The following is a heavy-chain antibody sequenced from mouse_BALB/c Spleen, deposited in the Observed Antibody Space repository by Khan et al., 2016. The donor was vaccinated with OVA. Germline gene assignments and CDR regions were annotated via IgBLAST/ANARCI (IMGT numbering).Heavy chain of an antibody. CDR3: TRRNWDGAWFAY. V-gene: IGHV1-5*01. CDR2: IYPGNTDT. Sequence: EVQLQQSGTVLARPGASVKMSCKASGYTFTSYWMNWVKQRPGQGLEWIGDIYPGNTDTNYNQKFKGKAKLTAVTSTSTAYMELYSLTNEDSAVYYCTRRNWDGAWFAYWGQGTLGTVSA. J-gene: IGHJ3*01. D-gene: IGHD4-1*01. CDR1: GYTFTSYW.